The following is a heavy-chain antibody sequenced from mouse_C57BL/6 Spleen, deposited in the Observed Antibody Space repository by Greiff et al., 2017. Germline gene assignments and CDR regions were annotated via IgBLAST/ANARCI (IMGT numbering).Heavy chain of an antibody. CDR1: GYAFSSSW. Sequence: QVQLQQSGPELVKPGASVKISCKASGYAFSSSWMNWVKQRPGTGLEWIGRIYPGDGDTNYNGKFKGKATLTADKSSSTAYMQLSSLTSEDSAVXFCARAYYSNSFDYWGQGTTLTVSS. CDR2: IYPGDGDT. V-gene: IGHV1-82*01. J-gene: IGHJ2*01. CDR3: ARAYYSNSFDY. D-gene: IGHD2-5*01.